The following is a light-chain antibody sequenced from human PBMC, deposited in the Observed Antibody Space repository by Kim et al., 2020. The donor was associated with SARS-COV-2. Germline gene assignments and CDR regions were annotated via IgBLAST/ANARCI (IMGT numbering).Light chain of an antibody. V-gene: IGKV3-20*01. Sequence: SPRERATLSCRASQSVSSSYLAWYQKKPGQAPRLLIYGASSRATGIPDRFSGSGSGTDFTLTISRLEPEDFAVYYCQQYGSSPWTFGQGTKVDIK. CDR2: GAS. CDR1: QSVSSSY. J-gene: IGKJ1*01. CDR3: QQYGSSPWT.